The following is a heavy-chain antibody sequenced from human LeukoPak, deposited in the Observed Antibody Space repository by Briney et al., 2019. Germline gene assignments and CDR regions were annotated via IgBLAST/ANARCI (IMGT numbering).Heavy chain of an antibody. CDR2: TWYDGSNK. CDR1: GFTFSSYG. CDR3: AKDRDYSNYVDY. V-gene: IGHV3-33*06. D-gene: IGHD4-11*01. Sequence: GGSLRLSCAASGFTFSSYGMRWVRQAPGKGLEWVAVTWYDGSNKYYADSVKGRFTISRDNSKNTLYLKMNSLRAEDTAVYYCAKDRDYSNYVDYWGQGTLVTVSS. J-gene: IGHJ4*02.